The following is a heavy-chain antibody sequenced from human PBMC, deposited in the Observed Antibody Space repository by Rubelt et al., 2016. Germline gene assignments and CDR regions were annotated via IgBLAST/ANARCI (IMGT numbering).Heavy chain of an antibody. V-gene: IGHV1-18*04. CDR3: ARVGFPVYFDY. CDR2: ISAYNGNT. CDR1: GYTFTGYY. J-gene: IGHJ4*02. Sequence: GQSGAEVKKPGASVKVSCKASGYTFTGYYMHWVRQAPGQGLEWMGWISAYNGNTNYAQKLQGRVTMTTDTSTSTAYMELRSLRSDDTAVYYCARVGFPVYFDYWGQGTLVTVSS.